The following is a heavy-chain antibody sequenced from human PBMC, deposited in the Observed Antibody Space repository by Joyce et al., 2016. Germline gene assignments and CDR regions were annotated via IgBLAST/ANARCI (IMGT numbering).Heavy chain of an antibody. V-gene: IGHV3-43*01. CDR2: ISWDGGST. CDR1: GLTFDDYT. Sequence: EVQLVESGGVVVQHGGSLRLPCSASGLTFDDYTMDWVRQAPGKGLEWVSLISWDGGSTYYADSVKGRFTISRDNSKNSLYLQMNSLRTEDTALYYCAKDRGGFGVVISSYLDYWGQGTLVTVSS. J-gene: IGHJ4*02. D-gene: IGHD3-3*01. CDR3: AKDRGGFGVVISSYLDY.